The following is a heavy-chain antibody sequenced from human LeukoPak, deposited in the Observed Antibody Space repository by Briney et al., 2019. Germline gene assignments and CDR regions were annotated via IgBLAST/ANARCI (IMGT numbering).Heavy chain of an antibody. V-gene: IGHV4-39*02. CDR3: ARLTPTGVGGRGWFDS. D-gene: IGHD3-3*01. J-gene: IGHJ5*01. CDR2: LPYDENVADRGIP. Sequence: SETLSLTCFVSGDSITNSGWSWGWVRQPPGKGLEWIGTLPYDENVADRGIPSYNPSLTSRVTISADTSKNHLSLTVNSVTAADTASYYCARLTPTGVGGRGWFDSWGQGALVIVSS. CDR1: GDSITNSGWS.